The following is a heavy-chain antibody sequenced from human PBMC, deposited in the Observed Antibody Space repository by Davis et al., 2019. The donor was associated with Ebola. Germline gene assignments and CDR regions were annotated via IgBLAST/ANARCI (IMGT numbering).Heavy chain of an antibody. Sequence: GESLKISCAASGFTFSSYAMSWVRQAPGKGLEWVSAISGSGGSTYYADSVKGRFTISRDNSKNTLYLQMNSLRSEDTAVYYCARDEGYYYDSTRWFDPWGQGTLVTVSS. D-gene: IGHD3-22*01. CDR2: ISGSGGST. V-gene: IGHV3-23*01. CDR1: GFTFSSYA. CDR3: ARDEGYYYDSTRWFDP. J-gene: IGHJ5*02.